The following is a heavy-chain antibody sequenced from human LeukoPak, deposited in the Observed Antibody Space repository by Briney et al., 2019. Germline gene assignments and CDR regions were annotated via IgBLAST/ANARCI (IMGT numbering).Heavy chain of an antibody. Sequence: SETLSLTCTVSDDSFSSHYGTWIRQPPGKGREGIGYISYIGSTNYNPSLKSRVTISVDTSKNQFSLKVSSVTAADTAVYYCARDPPTVTKGFDIWGQGTLVTVSS. CDR2: ISYIGST. CDR3: ARDPPTVTKGFDI. CDR1: DDSFSSHY. J-gene: IGHJ3*02. V-gene: IGHV4-59*11. D-gene: IGHD4-17*01.